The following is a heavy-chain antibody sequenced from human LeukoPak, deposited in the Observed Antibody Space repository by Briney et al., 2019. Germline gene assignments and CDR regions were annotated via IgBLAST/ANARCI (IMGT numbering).Heavy chain of an antibody. CDR1: GGTLSNHA. CDR3: ARDVRLAVAGTFLPDY. J-gene: IGHJ4*02. CDR2: IIPVSGTT. V-gene: IGHV1-69*05. D-gene: IGHD6-19*01. Sequence: SVKVSCKASGGTLSNHAVSWVRQAPGQGLEWMGRIIPVSGTTNYAQRFQGRVTITTDESTSTAYMELSSLRSEDTAVYYCARDVRLAVAGTFLPDYWGQGTLVTVSS.